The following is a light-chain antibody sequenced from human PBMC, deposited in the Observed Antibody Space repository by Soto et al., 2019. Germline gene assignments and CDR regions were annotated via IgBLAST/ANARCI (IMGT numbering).Light chain of an antibody. V-gene: IGKV3-11*01. Sequence: EVVLTQSPATLSLSPGDRATLSCRAGQSVSKFIAWYQHKPGQAPRLLIYDASNRATGIPARFSGSGSGTDFTLTITSLDSEDFAVYYSQHRGRFGQGTKVDIK. CDR1: QSVSKF. J-gene: IGKJ1*01. CDR2: DAS. CDR3: QHRGR.